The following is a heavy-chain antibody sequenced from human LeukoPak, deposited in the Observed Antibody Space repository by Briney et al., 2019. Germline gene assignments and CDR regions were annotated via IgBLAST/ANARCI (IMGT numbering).Heavy chain of an antibody. Sequence: PSETLSLTCTVSGGSISSGDYYWSWIGQPPGKGLEWIGYIYYSGSTYYNPSLKSRVTISVDTSKNQFSLKLSSVTAADTAVYYCARVRLGVRGVAFDYWGQGTLVTVSS. D-gene: IGHD3-10*01. CDR1: GGSISSGDYY. V-gene: IGHV4-30-4*01. CDR3: ARVRLGVRGVAFDY. J-gene: IGHJ4*02. CDR2: IYYSGST.